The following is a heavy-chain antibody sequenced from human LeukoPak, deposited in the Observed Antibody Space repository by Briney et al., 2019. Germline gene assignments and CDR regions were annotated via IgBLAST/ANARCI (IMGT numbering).Heavy chain of an antibody. CDR3: AKGSRLGEISLYRPFDY. CDR1: GFTFDDYA. CDR2: ISGDGDTT. J-gene: IGHJ4*02. Sequence: GGSLRLSCAASGFTFDDYAMHWVRQAPGKGRECVSLISGDGDTTFYTDSVKGRFTISRDNSKNSLSLQMNSLKTEDTASYYCAKGSRLGEISLYRPFDYWGQGILVTVSS. D-gene: IGHD3-16*02. V-gene: IGHV3-43*02.